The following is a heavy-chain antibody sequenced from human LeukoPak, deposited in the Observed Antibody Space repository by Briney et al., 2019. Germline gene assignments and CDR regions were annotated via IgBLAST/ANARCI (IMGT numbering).Heavy chain of an antibody. CDR1: GGSISSYY. Sequence: SETLSLTCTVSGGSISSYYWSWIRQPPGKGLEWIGYIYYSGSTNFNPSLKSRVTISVDTSKNQFSLKLSSVTAADTAVYYCARASLGLTLDPWGQGTLVTVSS. CDR3: ARASLGLTLDP. V-gene: IGHV4-59*01. J-gene: IGHJ5*02. CDR2: IYYSGST.